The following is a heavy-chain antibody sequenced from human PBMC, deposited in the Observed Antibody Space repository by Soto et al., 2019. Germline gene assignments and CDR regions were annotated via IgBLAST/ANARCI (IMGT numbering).Heavy chain of an antibody. J-gene: IGHJ4*02. V-gene: IGHV3-23*01. D-gene: IGHD6-19*01. CDR1: GFTFSIYA. Sequence: PGGSLRLSCAASGFTFSIYAMSWVRQAPGKGLEWVSIITDSGTGTYYADSVKGRFTISRDNLKNTLYLQMYTLRAEDTAVYYCAKDLQSSGWYDFDHWGQGTLVTVSS. CDR2: ITDSGTGT. CDR3: AKDLQSSGWYDFDH.